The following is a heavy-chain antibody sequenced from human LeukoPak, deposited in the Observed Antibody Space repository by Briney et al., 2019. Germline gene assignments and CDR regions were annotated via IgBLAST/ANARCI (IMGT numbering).Heavy chain of an antibody. CDR2: MNPSGGNT. V-gene: IGHV1-8*01. J-gene: IGHJ6*02. Sequence: ASVKVSCKASGYTFTSYDINWVQQATGLGLEWMGWMNPSGGNTGYAQKFLGRVTMTRDTSIRTAYMELSNVSFEETAVYYCERGCSGGSCNGMDVWGQGTTVTGSS. CDR3: ERGCSGGSCNGMDV. CDR1: GYTFTSYD. D-gene: IGHD2-15*01.